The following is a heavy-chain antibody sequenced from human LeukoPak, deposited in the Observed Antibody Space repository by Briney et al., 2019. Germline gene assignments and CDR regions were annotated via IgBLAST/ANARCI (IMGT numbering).Heavy chain of an antibody. CDR3: AREIGGGLHYFHS. J-gene: IGHJ4*02. CDR1: GFTFSSYI. V-gene: IGHV3-21*04. Sequence: GGSLILSCAASGFTFSSYIMNWVRQAPGKGLEWVASISRNSTYIHYADSVKGRFTISRDNARNSLFLQMNSLRAEDTAMYYCAREIGGGLHYFHSWGQGTPVTVSS. CDR2: ISRNSTYI. D-gene: IGHD1-26*01.